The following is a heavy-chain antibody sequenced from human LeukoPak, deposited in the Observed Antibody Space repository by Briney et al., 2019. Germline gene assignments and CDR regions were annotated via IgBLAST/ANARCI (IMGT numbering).Heavy chain of an antibody. CDR1: GYTFTGYY. J-gene: IGHJ6*02. CDR2: INPNSGGT. D-gene: IGHD6-19*01. Sequence: GSVKVSCKASGYTFTGYYMHWVRQAPGQGLEWMGWINPNSGGTNYAQKFQGWVTMTRDTSISTAYMELSRLRSDDTAVYYCARHLIAVAVYSYYYGVDVWGQGTTVTVSS. V-gene: IGHV1-2*04. CDR3: ARHLIAVAVYSYYYGVDV.